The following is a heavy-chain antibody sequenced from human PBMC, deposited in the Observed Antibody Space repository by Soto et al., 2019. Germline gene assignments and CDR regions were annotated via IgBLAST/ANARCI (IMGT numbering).Heavy chain of an antibody. CDR2: INPGNGNI. CDR1: GYTFTSYA. J-gene: IGHJ3*02. D-gene: IGHD2-8*01. Sequence: QVQLVQSGAEVKKPGASVKVSCKASGYTFTSYAMHWVRQAPGQRLEWLGWINPGNGNIKYSQKLQGRVTIIRDTSATTVYMELSSLRSEDTAVYYCAREGCSNGVCYDNAFDIWGQGTMSPSLQ. CDR3: AREGCSNGVCYDNAFDI. V-gene: IGHV1-3*01.